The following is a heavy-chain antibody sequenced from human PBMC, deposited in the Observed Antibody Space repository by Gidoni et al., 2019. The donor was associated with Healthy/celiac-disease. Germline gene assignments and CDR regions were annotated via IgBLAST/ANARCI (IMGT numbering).Heavy chain of an antibody. CDR2: IIPICGTA. V-gene: IGHV1-69*01. Sequence: QVQLVQSGAEVKKPGSSVKVSCKASGGTFSRYAISWVRQAPGQGLEWMGGIIPICGTANYAQKFQGRVTITADESTSTAYMELSSLRSEDTAVYYCARGGKLWFGDSPQRWFDPWGQGTLVTVSS. D-gene: IGHD3-10*01. CDR3: ARGGKLWFGDSPQRWFDP. J-gene: IGHJ5*02. CDR1: GGTFSRYA.